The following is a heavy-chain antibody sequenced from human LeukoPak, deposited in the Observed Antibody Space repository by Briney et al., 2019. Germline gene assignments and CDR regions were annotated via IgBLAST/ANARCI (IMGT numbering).Heavy chain of an antibody. CDR3: AKARPDIVVVVAATKRDLFDY. CDR1: GFTFSSYG. V-gene: IGHV3-30*18. D-gene: IGHD2-15*01. CDR2: ISYDGSNK. Sequence: GGSLRLSCAASGFTFSSYGMHWVRQAPGKGLEWVAVISYDGSNKYYADSVKGRFTISRDNSKNTLYLQMNSLRAEDTAVYYCAKARPDIVVVVAATKRDLFDYWGQGTLVTVSS. J-gene: IGHJ4*02.